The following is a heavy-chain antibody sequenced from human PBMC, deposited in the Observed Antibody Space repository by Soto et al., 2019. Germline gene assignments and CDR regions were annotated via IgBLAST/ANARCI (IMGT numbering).Heavy chain of an antibody. D-gene: IGHD3-10*01. CDR3: ARTDYGSGLPDY. J-gene: IGHJ4*02. CDR2: IYYSGST. V-gene: IGHV4-31*03. CDR1: GGSINSDRYY. Sequence: SETLSLTCTVSGGSINSDRYYWSWIRQHPGKHLEWIGYIYYSGSTYYNPSLKSRITISVDTSMNHFSLKLTSVTAADTAIYYCARTDYGSGLPDYWGQGTLVTVSS.